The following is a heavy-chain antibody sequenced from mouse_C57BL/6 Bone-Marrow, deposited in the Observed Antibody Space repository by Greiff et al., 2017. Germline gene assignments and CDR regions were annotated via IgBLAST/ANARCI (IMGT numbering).Heavy chain of an antibody. CDR3: DTTVPLDY. CDR2: INPSSGYT. Sequence: VKLVESGAELARPGASVKMSCKASGYTFTSYTMHWVKQRPGQGLEWIGYINPSSGYTKYNQKFKDKATLTADKSSSTAYMQLSSLTSEDSAVYYCDTTVPLDYWGQGTTLPVSS. J-gene: IGHJ2*01. V-gene: IGHV1-4*01. CDR1: GYTFTSYT. D-gene: IGHD1-1*01.